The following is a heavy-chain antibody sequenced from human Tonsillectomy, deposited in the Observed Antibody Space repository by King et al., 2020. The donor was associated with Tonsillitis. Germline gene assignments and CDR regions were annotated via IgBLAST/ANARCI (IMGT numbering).Heavy chain of an antibody. V-gene: IGHV3-30*01. D-gene: IGHD5-18*01. Sequence: VQLVESGGGAVQPGRSLRLSCAASGFTFSSYAMHWVRQGPGKGLEWGALISYDGRNTYYADSVKGRFTISRDNSKNTLYLQMNSLRPEDTAVYYWAGVTVGGGYSHGSQGAFDYWGQGTLVTVSS. CDR3: AGVTVGGGYSHGSQGAFDY. CDR1: GFTFSSYA. CDR2: ISYDGRNT. J-gene: IGHJ4*02.